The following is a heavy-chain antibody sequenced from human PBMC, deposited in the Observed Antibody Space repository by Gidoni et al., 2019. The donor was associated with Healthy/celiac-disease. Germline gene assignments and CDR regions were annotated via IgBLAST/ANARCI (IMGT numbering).Heavy chain of an antibody. CDR1: GGSISSSSYY. D-gene: IGHD6-6*01. CDR3: AREVDSSSTADY. CDR2: IYYSGST. V-gene: IGHV4-39*01. J-gene: IGHJ4*02. Sequence: QLQLQESGPGLVKPSETPSLTCPVSGGSISSSSYYWGWIRPPPGKGLWWIGSIYYSGSTYYNPSLKSRVTISVDTSKNQFSLKLSSVTAADTAVYYCAREVDSSSTADYWGQGTLVTVSS.